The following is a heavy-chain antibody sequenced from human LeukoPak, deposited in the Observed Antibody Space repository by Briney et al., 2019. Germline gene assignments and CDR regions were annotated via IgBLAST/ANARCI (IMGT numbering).Heavy chain of an antibody. CDR1: GYTFTSYG. Sequence: GASVKVSCKASGYTFTSYGISWVRQAPGQGLEWMGWISAYNGNTNYAQKLQGRVTMTTDTSTSTAYMELRSLRSDDTAVYYCARRYCSGGSCYLSFDYWGQGTLVTVSS. V-gene: IGHV1-18*01. CDR3: ARRYCSGGSCYLSFDY. J-gene: IGHJ4*02. D-gene: IGHD2-15*01. CDR2: ISAYNGNT.